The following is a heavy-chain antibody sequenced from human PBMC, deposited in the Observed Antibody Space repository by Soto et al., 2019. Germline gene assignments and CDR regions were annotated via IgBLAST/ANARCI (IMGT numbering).Heavy chain of an antibody. Sequence: SETLSLTCTVSGGSISSGGYYWSWIRQHPGKGLEWIGYIYYSGSTYYNPSLKSRVTISVDTSKNQFSLKLSSVTAADTAVYYCARGSGTVAARFYFDYWGQGTLVTVSS. D-gene: IGHD6-6*01. CDR2: IYYSGST. J-gene: IGHJ4*02. V-gene: IGHV4-31*03. CDR3: ARGSGTVAARFYFDY. CDR1: GGSISSGGYY.